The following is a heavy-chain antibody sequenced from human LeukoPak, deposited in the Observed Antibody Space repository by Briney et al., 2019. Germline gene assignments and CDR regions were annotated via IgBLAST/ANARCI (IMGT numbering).Heavy chain of an antibody. Sequence: GASVKVSCKASGYTFTSYGISWVRQAPGQGLEWMGWISAYNGNTNYAQKLQGRVTMTTDTSTSTAYMELRSLRSDDTAVYYCARELHCTNGVCYTGTADFDYWGQGTLVTVSS. CDR3: ARELHCTNGVCYTGTADFDY. CDR2: ISAYNGNT. CDR1: GYTFTSYG. V-gene: IGHV1-18*01. D-gene: IGHD2-8*01. J-gene: IGHJ4*02.